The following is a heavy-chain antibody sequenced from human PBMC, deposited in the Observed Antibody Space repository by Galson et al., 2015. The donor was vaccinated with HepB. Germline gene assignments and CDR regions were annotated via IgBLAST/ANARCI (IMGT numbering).Heavy chain of an antibody. Sequence: SLRLSCAASGFTFSSHWMSWVRQAPGKGLEWVANINQDGSEKYYVDPVKGRFTISRDNAKNSVYLQMNNLRAEDTAVYYCARSRSGAFWGQGTTVTVSS. V-gene: IGHV3-7*01. CDR2: INQDGSEK. CDR3: ARSRSGAF. J-gene: IGHJ6*02. D-gene: IGHD3-3*01. CDR1: GFTFSSHW.